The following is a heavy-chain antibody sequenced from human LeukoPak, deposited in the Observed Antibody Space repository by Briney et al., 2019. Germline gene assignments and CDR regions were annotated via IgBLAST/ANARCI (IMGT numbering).Heavy chain of an antibody. CDR2: IWYDGGNK. CDR1: GFTFSSYG. J-gene: IGHJ3*02. Sequence: PGGSLRLSCAASGFTFSSYGMHWVRQAPGKGLEWVAVIWYDGGNKYYADSVKGRFTISRDNSKNTLYLQMNSLRVEDTAVYYCARDRRIAAADLDAFDIWGQGTMVTVSS. V-gene: IGHV3-33*01. CDR3: ARDRRIAAADLDAFDI. D-gene: IGHD6-13*01.